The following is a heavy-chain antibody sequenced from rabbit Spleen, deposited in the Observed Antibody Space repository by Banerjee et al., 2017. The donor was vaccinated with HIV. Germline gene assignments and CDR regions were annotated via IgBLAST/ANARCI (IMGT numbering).Heavy chain of an antibody. D-gene: IGHD1-1*01. CDR3: ARDTSSSFSSYGMDL. V-gene: IGHV1S45*01. CDR2: IYTDSGAT. CDR1: GFSFSDRDV. Sequence: QEQLVESGGGLVQPEGSLTLTCKASGFSFSDRDVMCWVRQAPGKRPEWIGCIYTDSGATYYATWARGRFTISRTSSTTVTLQMTRLTAADTATYFCARDTSSSFSSYGMDLWGPGTLVTVS. J-gene: IGHJ6*01.